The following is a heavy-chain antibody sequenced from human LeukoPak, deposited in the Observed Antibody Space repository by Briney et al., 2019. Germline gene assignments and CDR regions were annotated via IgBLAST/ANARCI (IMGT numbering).Heavy chain of an antibody. Sequence: GGSLRLSCAASGFTFSSYAMSWVRQAPGKELEWVSAISGSGGSTYYADSVKGRFTISRDNSKNTLYLQMNSLRAEDTAVYYCAKEGAASSGWYGDAFDIWGQGTMVTVSS. J-gene: IGHJ3*02. CDR2: ISGSGGST. D-gene: IGHD6-19*01. CDR3: AKEGAASSGWYGDAFDI. CDR1: GFTFSSYA. V-gene: IGHV3-23*01.